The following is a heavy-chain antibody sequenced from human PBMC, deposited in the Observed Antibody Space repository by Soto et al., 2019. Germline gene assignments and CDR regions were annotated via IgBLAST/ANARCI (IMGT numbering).Heavy chain of an antibody. CDR3: AKGVPGIAVAGTGYFQH. D-gene: IGHD6-19*01. CDR1: GFTVSSNY. Sequence: GGSLRLSCAASGFTVSSNYMSWVRQAPGKGLERVSVIYSGGSTYFADSVKGRFTISRYNSKNSLYLQMNSLRAEDTAVYYCAKGVPGIAVAGTGYFQHWGQGTLVTVSS. V-gene: IGHV3-66*01. CDR2: IYSGGST. J-gene: IGHJ1*01.